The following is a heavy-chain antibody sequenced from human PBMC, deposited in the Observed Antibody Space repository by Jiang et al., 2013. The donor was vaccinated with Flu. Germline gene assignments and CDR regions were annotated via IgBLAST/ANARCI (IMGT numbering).Heavy chain of an antibody. CDR3: ARGRLAAAGTGWFDP. Sequence: ASGFTFSSYDMHWVRQATGKGLEWVSAIGTAGDTYYPGSVKGRFTISRENAKNSLYLQMNSLRAGDTAVYYCARGRLAAAGTGWFDPWGQGTLVTVSS. CDR1: GFTFSSYD. V-gene: IGHV3-13*01. CDR2: IGTAGDT. J-gene: IGHJ5*02. D-gene: IGHD6-13*01.